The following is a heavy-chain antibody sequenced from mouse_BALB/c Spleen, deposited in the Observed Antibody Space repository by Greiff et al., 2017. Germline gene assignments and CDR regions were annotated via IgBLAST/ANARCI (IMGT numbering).Heavy chain of an antibody. CDR2: IDPSDSYT. Sequence: GQLQQPGAELVKPGASVKMSCKASGYTFTSYWMHWVKQRPGQGLEWIGVIDPSDSYTSYNQKFKGKATLTVDTSSSTAYMQLSSLTSEDSAVYYCTRGGITTGFDYWGQGTTLTVSS. J-gene: IGHJ2*01. CDR1: GYTFTSYW. D-gene: IGHD2-4*01. CDR3: TRGGITTGFDY. V-gene: IGHV1S127*01.